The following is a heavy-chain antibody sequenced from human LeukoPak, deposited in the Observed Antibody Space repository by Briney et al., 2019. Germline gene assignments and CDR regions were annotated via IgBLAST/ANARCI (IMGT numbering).Heavy chain of an antibody. V-gene: IGHV3-23*01. J-gene: IGHJ4*02. Sequence: GGSLRLSCAASGVTFSSYAMSWVRQAPRKGLEWVSAISGSGGSTYYADTAKGRFTISRDNSKNTLYLQMNSLRAEDTAVYYCAKDSCSSTSCRGYFDYWGQGTLVTVSS. CDR3: AKDSCSSTSCRGYFDY. D-gene: IGHD2-2*01. CDR1: GVTFSSYA. CDR2: ISGSGGST.